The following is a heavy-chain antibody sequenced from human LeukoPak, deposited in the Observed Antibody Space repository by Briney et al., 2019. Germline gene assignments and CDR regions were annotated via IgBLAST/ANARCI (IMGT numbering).Heavy chain of an antibody. J-gene: IGHJ4*02. Sequence: GGSLRLSCVVSDFSFNRYLMHWVRQAPGKGLEWVTSISDDGTNKYYSDSVRGRFTISRDNSKSTLYLQKDSLRIEDTSMYYCVRGLWTAMGAGAYWGQGTLVAVSS. V-gene: IGHV3-30-3*01. D-gene: IGHD5-18*01. CDR1: DFSFNRYL. CDR3: VRGLWTAMGAGAY. CDR2: ISDDGTNK.